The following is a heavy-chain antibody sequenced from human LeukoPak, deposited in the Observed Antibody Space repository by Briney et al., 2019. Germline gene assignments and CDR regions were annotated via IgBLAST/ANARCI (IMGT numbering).Heavy chain of an antibody. CDR1: GFTFSSYW. D-gene: IGHD2-2*02. V-gene: IGHV3-7*01. J-gene: IGHJ5*02. CDR3: ARDKRIVVVPAALPKSRWFDP. Sequence: PGGSLRLSCAASGFTFSSYWMSWVRQAPGKGLEWVANIKQDGSEKYYVDSMKGRFTISRDNAKNSLYLQMNSLRAEDTAVYYCARDKRIVVVPAALPKSRWFDPWGQGTLVTVSS. CDR2: IKQDGSEK.